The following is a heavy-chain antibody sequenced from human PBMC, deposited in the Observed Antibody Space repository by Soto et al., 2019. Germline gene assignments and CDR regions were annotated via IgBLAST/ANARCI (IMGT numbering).Heavy chain of an antibody. CDR1: GGSFSGYY. Sequence: PSETLSLTCVVYGGSFSGYYWSWIRQPPGKGLEWIGEINPSGSTNCNPSLKSRVTISIDTPKNQFSLKLSSVTAADTAVYYCARGGFTYDSSGYYSYHFDYWGQGTLVTVSS. CDR3: ARGGFTYDSSGYYSYHFDY. J-gene: IGHJ4*02. D-gene: IGHD3-22*01. V-gene: IGHV4-34*01. CDR2: INPSGST.